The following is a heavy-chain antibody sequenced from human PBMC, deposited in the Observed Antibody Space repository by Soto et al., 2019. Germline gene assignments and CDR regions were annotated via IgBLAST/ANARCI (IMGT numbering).Heavy chain of an antibody. D-gene: IGHD6-19*01. Sequence: PSQTLSLTCAISGDSVSSNSAAWNWIRQSPSRGLEWLGRTYYRYKWYNDYAVSVKSRITINPDTSKNQFSLQLNSVTPEDTAVYYCAGWLVRFDAFDIWGQGTMVTVSS. CDR2: TYYRYKWYN. CDR3: AGWLVRFDAFDI. J-gene: IGHJ3*02. V-gene: IGHV6-1*01. CDR1: GDSVSSNSAA.